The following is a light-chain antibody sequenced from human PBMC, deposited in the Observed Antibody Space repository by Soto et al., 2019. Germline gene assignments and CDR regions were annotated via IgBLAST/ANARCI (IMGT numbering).Light chain of an antibody. CDR3: QSYDSSLSALV. Sequence: QSVLTQPPSVSGAPGQRVTISCTGSSSNIGAGYDVHWYQQLPGTAPKLLIYVNNNRPSGVPDRFSGSKSGTSASLAITGLQAEDEADYYCQSYDSSLSALVFGGGTKVTVL. J-gene: IGLJ2*01. CDR1: SSNIGAGYD. V-gene: IGLV1-40*01. CDR2: VNN.